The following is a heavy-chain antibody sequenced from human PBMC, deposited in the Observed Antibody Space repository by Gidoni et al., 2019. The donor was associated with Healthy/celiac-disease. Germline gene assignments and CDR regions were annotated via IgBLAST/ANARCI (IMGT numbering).Heavy chain of an antibody. D-gene: IGHD6-13*01. CDR2: IYYSGST. J-gene: IGHJ4*02. V-gene: IGHV4-39*01. CDR1: GGSISSSSYY. Sequence: QLQLQESGPGLVKPSETLSLTCTVPGGSISSSSYYWGWIRQPPGKGLEWIGSIYYSGSTYYNPSLKSRFTISVYTSKNQFSLNLSSVTAADTAVYYWARHVEAAAAVDYWGQGTLVTVSS. CDR3: ARHVEAAAAVDY.